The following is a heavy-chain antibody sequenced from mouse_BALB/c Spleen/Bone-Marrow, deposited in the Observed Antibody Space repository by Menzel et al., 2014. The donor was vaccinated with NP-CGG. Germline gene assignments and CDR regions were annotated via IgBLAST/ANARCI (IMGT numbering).Heavy chain of an antibody. CDR3: ARQLGLRWAMDY. J-gene: IGHJ4*01. D-gene: IGHD3-1*01. CDR2: ISNGGGST. Sequence: EVKLVESGGGLVQPGGSLKLSCAASGFTFSSYTVSWVRQTPEKRLEWVAYISNGGGSTYYPDTVKGRFTISRDNAKNTLYLQMSSLKSEDTAMYYCARQLGLRWAMDYWGQGTSVTVS. V-gene: IGHV5-12-2*01. CDR1: GFTFSSYT.